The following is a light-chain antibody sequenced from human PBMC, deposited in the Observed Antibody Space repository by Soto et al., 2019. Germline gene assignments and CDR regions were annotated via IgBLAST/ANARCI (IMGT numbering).Light chain of an antibody. CDR3: QQRSNWPPT. Sequence: EIVLTQSPATLSLSPGERATLSCRASQSVSSYLAWYQQKPGQAPRLLIYDASNRATGIPARFSGSGSGTDFTLTISSLEPEDFAVYYCQQRSNWPPTFGKGPRWKSN. CDR2: DAS. J-gene: IGKJ1*01. V-gene: IGKV3-11*01. CDR1: QSVSSY.